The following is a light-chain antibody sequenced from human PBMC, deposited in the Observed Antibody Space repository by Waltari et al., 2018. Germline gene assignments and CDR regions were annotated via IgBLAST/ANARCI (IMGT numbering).Light chain of an antibody. J-gene: IGLJ3*02. V-gene: IGLV2-8*01. CDR1: SSDVGGYNY. CDR3: SSYAGNDYSEV. CDR2: EVS. Sequence: QSALTQPPSAPGSPGQSVTISCTGTSSDVGGYNYGYWYQQHPGKAPKLMIYEVSKRPSGVPDRFSVAKSGNTASLTFSGLQAEDEADYYCSSYAGNDYSEVFGGWTKLTVL.